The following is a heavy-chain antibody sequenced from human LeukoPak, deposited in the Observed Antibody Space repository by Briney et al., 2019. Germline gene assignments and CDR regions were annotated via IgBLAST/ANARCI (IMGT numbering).Heavy chain of an antibody. CDR1: GLIVSTNY. CDR2: IFSDGTT. CDR3: ARTSTVTTRLQFDP. V-gene: IGHV3-53*01. D-gene: IGHD4-17*01. Sequence: GGSLRLSCVVSGLIVSTNYMSWVRQAPGKGLEWVSVIFSDGTTYNADSVKGRFTISRDNSRNTVYLQMNRLRAEDTAVYYCARTSTVTTRLQFDPWGQGTLVTVSS. J-gene: IGHJ5*02.